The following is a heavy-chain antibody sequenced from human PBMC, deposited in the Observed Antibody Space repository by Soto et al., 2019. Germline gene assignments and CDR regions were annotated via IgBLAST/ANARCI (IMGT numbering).Heavy chain of an antibody. CDR2: ISGSGGST. CDR1: GFTFSSYA. J-gene: IGHJ2*01. V-gene: IGHV3-23*01. Sequence: EVQLLESGGGLVQPGGSLRLSCAASGFTFSSYAMSWVRQAPGKGLEWVSAISGSGGSTYYADSVKGRFTISRDNAKNTLYLQMNSLRAEDTAVYYCAKDQSDLHWYFDLWGRGTLVTVSS. CDR3: AKDQSDLHWYFDL.